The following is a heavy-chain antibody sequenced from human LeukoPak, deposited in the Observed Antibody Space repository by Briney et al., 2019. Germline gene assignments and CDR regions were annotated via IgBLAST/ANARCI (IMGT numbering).Heavy chain of an antibody. CDR3: ARHLSYSSSWYSYYDSSGYFFSPPFDY. Sequence: SETLSLTCTVSGGSISSGSYYWSWIRQPAGKGLEWIGRIYTSGSTNYNPSLKSRVTISVDTSKNQFSLKLSSVTAADTAVYYCARHLSYSSSWYSYYDSSGYFFSPPFDYWGQGTLVTVSS. V-gene: IGHV4-61*02. CDR1: GGSISSGSYY. D-gene: IGHD3-22*01. CDR2: IYTSGST. J-gene: IGHJ4*02.